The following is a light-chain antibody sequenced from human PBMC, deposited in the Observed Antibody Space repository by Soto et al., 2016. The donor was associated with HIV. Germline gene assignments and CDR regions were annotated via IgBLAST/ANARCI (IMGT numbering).Light chain of an antibody. CDR2: DDS. Sequence: SYELTQPPSVSVAPGKTARITCGGNNIGSKTVHWCQQKPGQAPVLVVYDDSDRPSGIPERFSGSNSGNTATLTISRVEAGDEADYYCQVWDSSSDPEVFGGGTKLTVL. CDR3: QVWDSSSDPEV. V-gene: IGLV3-21*03. J-gene: IGLJ2*01. CDR1: NIGSKT.